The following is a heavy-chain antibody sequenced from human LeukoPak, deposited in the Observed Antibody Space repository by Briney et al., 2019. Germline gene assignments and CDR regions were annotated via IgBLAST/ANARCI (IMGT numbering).Heavy chain of an antibody. CDR3: ARRYCSGGYCYSDY. J-gene: IGHJ4*02. CDR1: GVSISSYS. Sequence: PSETLSLTCTVSGVSISSYSWSWIRQPPGKGLEWIGYIYYSGSNNYTPSLKSRLTISVATSTNHFSLKLSSVTAADTAVYYCARRYCSGGYCYSDYWGQGTLVTVSS. V-gene: IGHV4-59*08. D-gene: IGHD2-15*01. CDR2: IYYSGSN.